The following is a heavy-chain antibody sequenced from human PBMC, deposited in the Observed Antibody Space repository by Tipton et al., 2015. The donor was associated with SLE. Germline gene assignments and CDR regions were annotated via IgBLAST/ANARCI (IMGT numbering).Heavy chain of an antibody. Sequence: SLRLSCAASGFTFSSYWMSWVRQAPGKGLEWVANIKQDGSEKYYVDSVKGRFTISRDNAKNSLYLQMNSLRAEDTAVYYCARSSYYDFWSGYYPDYYYYGMDVWGQGTTVTVSS. CDR3: ARSSYYDFWSGYYPDYYYYGMDV. CDR2: IKQDGSEK. V-gene: IGHV3-7*03. J-gene: IGHJ6*02. D-gene: IGHD3-3*01. CDR1: GFTFSSYW.